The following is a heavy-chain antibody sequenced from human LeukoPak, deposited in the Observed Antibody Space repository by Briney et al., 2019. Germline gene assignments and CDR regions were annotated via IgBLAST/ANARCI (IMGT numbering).Heavy chain of an antibody. Sequence: GGSLRLSCAASGFTFSDYYMSWIRQAPGKGLEWVSYISSSSYTKYADSVKGRFTISRGNAKNSLYLQMNSLRAEDTAVYYCARGYYDSSGYYGNWGQGTLVTVSS. V-gene: IGHV3-11*06. CDR2: ISSSSYT. CDR3: ARGYYDSSGYYGN. J-gene: IGHJ4*02. CDR1: GFTFSDYY. D-gene: IGHD3-22*01.